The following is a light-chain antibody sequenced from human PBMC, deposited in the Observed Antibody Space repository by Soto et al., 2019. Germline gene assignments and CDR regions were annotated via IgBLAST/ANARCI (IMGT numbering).Light chain of an antibody. J-gene: IGLJ2*01. CDR1: SSDVGSYKF. Sequence: QSALTQPASVSGSPGQSITISCTGTSSDVGSYKFVSWYQQYPGKVPKLIIYEATKRPSGVSNRFSGSKSGNTASLTISGLQSEDEADYYCCSYAGDRTLIFGGGTKVTVL. V-gene: IGLV2-23*01. CDR3: CSYAGDRTLI. CDR2: EAT.